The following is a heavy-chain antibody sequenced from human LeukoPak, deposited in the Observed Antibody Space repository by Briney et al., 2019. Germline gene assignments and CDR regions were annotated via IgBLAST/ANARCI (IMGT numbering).Heavy chain of an antibody. CDR2: ISGSGGST. D-gene: IGHD3-10*01. CDR3: ARDPGRDTVDY. Sequence: GGSLRLSCVSSGFSFSNYAMSWVRQAPGKGLEWVSSISGSGGSTHYADSVKGRFTISRDNAKNSLYLQMNSLRAEDTAVYYCARDPGRDTVDYWGQGTLVTVSS. J-gene: IGHJ4*02. CDR1: GFSFSNYA. V-gene: IGHV3-23*01.